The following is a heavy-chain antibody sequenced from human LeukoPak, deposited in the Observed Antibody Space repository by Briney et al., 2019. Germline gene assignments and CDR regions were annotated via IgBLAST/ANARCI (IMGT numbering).Heavy chain of an antibody. Sequence: SETLSLTCAVYGGSFSGYYWSWIRQPPGKGLEWIGEINHSGSTNYNPSLKSRVTISVDTSKNQFSLKLSSVTAADTAVYYCARDPYYGDYPNWFDPWGQGTLVTVSS. D-gene: IGHD4-17*01. CDR1: GGSFSGYY. CDR2: INHSGST. J-gene: IGHJ5*02. V-gene: IGHV4-34*01. CDR3: ARDPYYGDYPNWFDP.